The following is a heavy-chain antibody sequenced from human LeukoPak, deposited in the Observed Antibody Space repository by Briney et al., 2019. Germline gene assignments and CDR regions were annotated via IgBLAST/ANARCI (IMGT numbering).Heavy chain of an antibody. CDR2: ISYDGSNK. D-gene: IGHD2-21*01. CDR1: GFTFSSYA. CDR3: ARDYAFALWDFDY. V-gene: IGHV3-30-3*01. Sequence: GGSLRLSCAASGFTFSSYAMHWVRQAPGKRLEWVAVISYDGSNKYYADSVKGRFTISRDNSKNTLYLQMNSLRAEDTAVYYCARDYAFALWDFDYWGQGTLVTVSS. J-gene: IGHJ4*02.